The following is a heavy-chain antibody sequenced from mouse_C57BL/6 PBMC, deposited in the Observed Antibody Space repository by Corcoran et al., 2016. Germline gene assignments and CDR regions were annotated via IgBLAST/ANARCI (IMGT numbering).Heavy chain of an antibody. CDR2: IYPRSGNT. CDR1: GYTFTSYG. J-gene: IGHJ4*01. D-gene: IGHD1-1*01. V-gene: IGHV1-81*01. CDR3: ARRIYLYAMDY. Sequence: QVQLQQSGAELARPGASVKLSCKASGYTFTSYGISWVKQRTGQGLEWIGEIYPRSGNTYYNEKFKGKATLTADKSSSTAYMELRSLTSEDSAVYFCARRIYLYAMDYWGQGTSVTVSS.